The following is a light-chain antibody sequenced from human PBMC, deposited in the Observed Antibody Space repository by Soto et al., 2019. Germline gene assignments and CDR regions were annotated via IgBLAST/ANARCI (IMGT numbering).Light chain of an antibody. CDR3: SSYAGSNNWV. CDR2: EVS. J-gene: IGLJ3*02. V-gene: IGLV2-8*01. Sequence: QSALTQPPSASGSPGQSVTISCTGTSSDVGGYNYVSWYQQHPGKATKIMIYEVSKRPSGVPDRFSGSKCGNTASLTVSGLQAEDEADYYCSSYAGSNNWVFGGGTKPNVL. CDR1: SSDVGGYNY.